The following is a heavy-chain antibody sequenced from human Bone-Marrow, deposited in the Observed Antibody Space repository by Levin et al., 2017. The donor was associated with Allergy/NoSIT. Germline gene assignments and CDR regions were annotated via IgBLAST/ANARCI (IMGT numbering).Heavy chain of an antibody. J-gene: IGHJ5*02. V-gene: IGHV5-10-1*01. CDR1: GYSFTSYW. CDR3: ARRAGYSSGWYWFDR. D-gene: IGHD6-19*01. Sequence: GESLKISCKGSGYSFTSYWITWVRQMPGKGLEWMGTIDPSDSYSTYSPSFQGHVTISTDKSINTAYLQWSSLKASDTAMYYCARRAGYSSGWYWFDRWGQGTPVTVSS. CDR2: IDPSDSYS.